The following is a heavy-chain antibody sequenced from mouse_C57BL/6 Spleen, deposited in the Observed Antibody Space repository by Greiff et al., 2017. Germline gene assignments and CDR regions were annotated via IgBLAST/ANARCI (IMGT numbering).Heavy chain of an antibody. CDR3: ARQRYLFDD. CDR2: ISGGGGNT. D-gene: IGHD5-5*01. V-gene: IGHV5-9*01. Sequence: EVKLMESGGGLVKPGGSLNLSCAASGFTFSSYTMSWVRQTPEKRLEWVATISGGGGNTYYPDSVKGRFLISRDNAKNTLYLKMSSLRSEDTALYYCARQRYLFDDWGQGTTLTVSS. CDR1: GFTFSSYT. J-gene: IGHJ2*01.